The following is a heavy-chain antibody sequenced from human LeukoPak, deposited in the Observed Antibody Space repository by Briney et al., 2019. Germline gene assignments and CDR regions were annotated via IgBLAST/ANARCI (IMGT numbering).Heavy chain of an antibody. CDR1: GFTFDDYA. D-gene: IGHD6-19*01. Sequence: GGSLRLSCAASGFTFDDYAMHWVRQAPGKGLEWVSGISWNSGSIGYADSVKGRFTISRDNAKNSLYLQMNSLRAEDTALYYCAKDMGSEAPSRPPRYDMDVWGQGTTVTVSS. CDR3: AKDMGSEAPSRPPRYDMDV. CDR2: ISWNSGSI. V-gene: IGHV3-9*01. J-gene: IGHJ6*02.